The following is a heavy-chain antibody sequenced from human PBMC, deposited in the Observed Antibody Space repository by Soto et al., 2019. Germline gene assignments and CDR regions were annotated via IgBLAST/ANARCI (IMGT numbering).Heavy chain of an antibody. J-gene: IGHJ6*02. D-gene: IGHD3-22*01. CDR2: INPSGGST. Sequence: GASVKVSCKASGYSFTNYYIHWVRQAPGQGLEWMGIINPSGGSTSYAQKSQGRVTMTRDTSTSTVYMELRSLRSDDTAVYYCARGGRHDSSGYYLPFSGMDVWGQGTTVTVSS. V-gene: IGHV1-46*01. CDR1: GYSFTNYY. CDR3: ARGGRHDSSGYYLPFSGMDV.